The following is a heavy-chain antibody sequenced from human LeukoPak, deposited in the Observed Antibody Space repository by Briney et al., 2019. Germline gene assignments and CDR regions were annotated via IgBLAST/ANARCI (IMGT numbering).Heavy chain of an antibody. V-gene: IGHV3-49*04. Sequence: GRSLRLSCTVSGFNFGEYAMSWVRQPQGKGLEWIGFIRSNDYGGTTDYAASVKGRFIISRDDSKRVAYLQMNSLKAEDTGVYYCTPESGDYWGQGTLVTVTS. J-gene: IGHJ4*02. CDR2: IRSNDYGGTT. CDR1: GFNFGEYA. CDR3: TPESGDY. D-gene: IGHD1-26*01.